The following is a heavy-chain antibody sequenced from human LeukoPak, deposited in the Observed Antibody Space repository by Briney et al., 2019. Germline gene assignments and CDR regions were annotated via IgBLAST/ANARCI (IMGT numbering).Heavy chain of an antibody. J-gene: IGHJ4*02. V-gene: IGHV3-53*01. CDR3: ARGQIGVAGLDC. Sequence: PGGSLRLSCAAAGFTVTNNYIHWVRQAPGKGLEWVSIIFSGGDTYYTDSVKGRFTISRDNSKNTMYLQMNSLRVEDTALYYCARGQIGVAGLDCWGQGTLATVSS. CDR2: IFSGGDT. D-gene: IGHD6-19*01. CDR1: GFTVTNNY.